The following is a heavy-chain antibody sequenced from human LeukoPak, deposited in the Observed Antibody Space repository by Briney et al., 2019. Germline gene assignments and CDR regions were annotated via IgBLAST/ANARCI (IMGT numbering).Heavy chain of an antibody. CDR1: GGSISSSSYY. CDR3: ASSSTAMVTPFDY. Sequence: PSETLSLTCTVSGGSISSSSYYWGWIRQPPEKGLEWIGSIYYSGSTYYNPSLKSRVTISVDTSKNQFSLKLSSVTAADTAVYYCASSSTAMVTPFDYWGQGTLVTVSS. V-gene: IGHV4-39*01. J-gene: IGHJ4*02. D-gene: IGHD5-18*01. CDR2: IYYSGST.